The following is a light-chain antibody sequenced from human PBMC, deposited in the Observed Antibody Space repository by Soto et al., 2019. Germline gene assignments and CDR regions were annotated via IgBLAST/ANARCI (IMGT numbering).Light chain of an antibody. CDR2: AAS. Sequence: DIQMTQSPSSLSASVGDRVTITCRANQSISNYLNWYQQKPGKAPELLIYAASSLQSGVPSRFSGSRSGTVFTLTISSLQPEDFATYYCQQSYSTPRTFGQGTKLEIK. J-gene: IGKJ2*01. CDR3: QQSYSTPRT. V-gene: IGKV1-39*01. CDR1: QSISNY.